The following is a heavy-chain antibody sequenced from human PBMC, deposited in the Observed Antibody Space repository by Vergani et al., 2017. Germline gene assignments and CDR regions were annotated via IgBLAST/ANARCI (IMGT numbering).Heavy chain of an antibody. CDR1: EFTFSDVW. CDR2: MKSNADGGSA. V-gene: IGHV3-15*01. Sequence: EGQLVESGGGLVKPGGSLRLSCAASEFTFSDVWMSWVRQAPGKGLEWFARMKSNADGGSADYAASVKGRFIISRDDSTNFLYLQMNSLKIADTALYFCTAEKEVAFYYSYYHMDVWGKGTTVTVSS. D-gene: IGHD2-21*01. J-gene: IGHJ6*03. CDR3: TAEKEVAFYYSYYHMDV.